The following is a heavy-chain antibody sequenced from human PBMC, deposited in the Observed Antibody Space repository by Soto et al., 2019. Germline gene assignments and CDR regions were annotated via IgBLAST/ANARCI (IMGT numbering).Heavy chain of an antibody. CDR2: ISAHNGDT. J-gene: IGHJ6*02. CDR1: GYNFDNYG. D-gene: IGHD3-3*01. V-gene: IGHV1-18*01. CDR3: ARDAAYNDFWGGVIELYSYTMDV. Sequence: QVQLVRSEDEVKKPGASLKVSCRASGYNFDNYGISWVRQAPGQGLEWMGWISAHNGDTKYARKVQGRVTMTADTSTSTAYIEMWSLRSDDTAVYYCARDAAYNDFWGGVIELYSYTMDVWGQGTTVTV.